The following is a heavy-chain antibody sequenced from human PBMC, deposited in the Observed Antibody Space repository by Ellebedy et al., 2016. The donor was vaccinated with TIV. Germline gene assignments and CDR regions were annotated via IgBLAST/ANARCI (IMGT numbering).Heavy chain of an antibody. CDR3: TKDLLRGIWGGSGRDY. J-gene: IGHJ4*02. D-gene: IGHD7-27*01. V-gene: IGHV3-9*01. CDR1: GFTFDDYA. Sequence: SLKISCAASGFTFDDYAMHWVRQAPGKGLEWVSGISWRGHYIGYADSVRGRFTISRDNAKSSLYLQMNSLIIEDTAVYYCTKDLLRGIWGGSGRDYWGQGTLVTVSS. CDR2: ISWRGHYI.